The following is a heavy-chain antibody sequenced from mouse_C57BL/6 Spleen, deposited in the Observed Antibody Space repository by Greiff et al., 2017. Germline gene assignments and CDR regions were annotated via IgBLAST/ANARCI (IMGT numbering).Heavy chain of an antibody. V-gene: IGHV1-52*01. CDR3: ARRRIYDGYDEEYFDV. Sequence: VQLQQPGAELVRPGSSVKLSCKASGYTFTSYWMHWVKQRPIHGLEWIGNIDPSDSKTHYTQKFKDKATLAVDKSSSTAYMQLSSLTSEDSAVDYCARRRIYDGYDEEYFDVWGTGTTVTVSS. CDR2: IDPSDSKT. CDR1: GYTFTSYW. D-gene: IGHD2-3*01. J-gene: IGHJ1*03.